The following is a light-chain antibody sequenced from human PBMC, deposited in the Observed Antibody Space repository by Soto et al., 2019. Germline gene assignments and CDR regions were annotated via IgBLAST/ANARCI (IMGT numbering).Light chain of an antibody. CDR1: QSISSW. J-gene: IGKJ1*01. CDR2: DAS. CDR3: QQYNYFWA. Sequence: DIQMTQSPSTLSASVGDRVTITCRASQSISSWLAWYQQKPGKAPKLLIYDASNLESGVPSRFSGGGSGTEFSLTISSLQPDDFATYYCQQYNYFWAFGQGTKLDI. V-gene: IGKV1-5*01.